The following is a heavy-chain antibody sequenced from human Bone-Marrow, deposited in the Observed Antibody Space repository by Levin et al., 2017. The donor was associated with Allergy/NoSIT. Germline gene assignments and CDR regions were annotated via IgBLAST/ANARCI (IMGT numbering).Heavy chain of an antibody. CDR3: AKGLRGYSSGWYGSDY. Sequence: GESLKISCAASGFTFSSYAMSWVRQAPGKGLEWVSAISGSGGSTYYADSVKGRFTISRDNSKNTLYLQMNSLRAEDTAVYYCAKGLRGYSSGWYGSDYWGQGTLVTVSS. V-gene: IGHV3-23*01. CDR1: GFTFSSYA. J-gene: IGHJ4*02. CDR2: ISGSGGST. D-gene: IGHD6-19*01.